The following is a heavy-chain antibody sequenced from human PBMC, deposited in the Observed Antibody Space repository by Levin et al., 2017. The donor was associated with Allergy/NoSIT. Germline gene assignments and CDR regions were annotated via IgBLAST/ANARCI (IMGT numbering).Heavy chain of an antibody. Sequence: SETLSLTCTVSGASFNSSHYFWGWIRQPPGKGLEWIGSLYYSGATFYKPSLKSRLTISADTSKSQFSLRLTPVTAADTAIYYCYLTREITPLSWGQGTLVTVS. CDR2: LYYSGAT. CDR1: GASFNSSHYF. V-gene: IGHV4-39*01. CDR3: YLTREITPLS. D-gene: IGHD7-27*01. J-gene: IGHJ4*02.